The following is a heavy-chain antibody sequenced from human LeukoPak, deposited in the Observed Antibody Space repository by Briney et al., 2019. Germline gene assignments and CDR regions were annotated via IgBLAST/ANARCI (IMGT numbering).Heavy chain of an antibody. CDR3: AREGSSYQFDY. V-gene: IGHV3-30-3*01. D-gene: IGHD6-6*01. J-gene: IGHJ4*02. CDR1: GFTFSSYA. Sequence: GGSLRLSCAASGFTFSSYAMHWVRQAPGKGLEWVAVISYDGSNKYYADSVKGRFTISRDNSKNTLYLQMNSLRAEDTAVYYCAREGSSYQFDYWGQGTLVTVSS. CDR2: ISYDGSNK.